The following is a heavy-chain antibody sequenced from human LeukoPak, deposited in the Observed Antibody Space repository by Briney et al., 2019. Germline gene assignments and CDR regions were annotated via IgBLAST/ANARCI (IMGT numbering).Heavy chain of an antibody. V-gene: IGHV3-48*04. D-gene: IGHD2-2*01. J-gene: IGHJ4*02. CDR3: ARSSSTRIFDY. CDR1: GFTFSSYS. Sequence: GGSLRLSCAASGFTFSSYSMNWVRQAPGKGLEWVSHIGRGITYADSVKSRFTISRDNAKNSLYLQMNSLRAEDMALYYCARSSSTRIFDYWGQGTLVTVSS. CDR2: IGRGI.